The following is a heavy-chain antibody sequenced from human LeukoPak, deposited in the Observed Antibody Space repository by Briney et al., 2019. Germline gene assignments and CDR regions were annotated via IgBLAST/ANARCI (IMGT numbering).Heavy chain of an antibody. CDR1: GGSISSSYYY. Sequence: PSETLSLTCTVSGGSISSSYYYWGWIRQPPGKGLEWIGSIYYSGSTYYNPSLKSRVTISVDTSKNQFSLKLRSVTAADTAVYYCASYIVGATPVPLYYYGMDVWGQGTTVTVSS. CDR2: IYYSGST. V-gene: IGHV4-39*01. J-gene: IGHJ6*02. D-gene: IGHD1-26*01. CDR3: ASYIVGATPVPLYYYGMDV.